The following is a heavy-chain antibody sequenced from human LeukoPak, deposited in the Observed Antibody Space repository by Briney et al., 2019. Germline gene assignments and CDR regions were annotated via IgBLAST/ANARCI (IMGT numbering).Heavy chain of an antibody. D-gene: IGHD1/OR15-1a*01. Sequence: ASVKVSCKASGSTFTNYYMHWVRQASGQGLEWMGMIHPRDGSTSYAQKYQGRVTMTRDMSASTVYMELSSLRSDDTAVYYCAKGITGTNPPYWGQGTLVTVPS. J-gene: IGHJ4*02. CDR1: GSTFTNYY. V-gene: IGHV1-46*01. CDR3: AKGITGTNPPY. CDR2: IHPRDGST.